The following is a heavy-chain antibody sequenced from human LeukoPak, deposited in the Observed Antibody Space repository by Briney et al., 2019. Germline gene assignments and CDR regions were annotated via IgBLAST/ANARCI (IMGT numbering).Heavy chain of an antibody. CDR1: GFTFSSYT. Sequence: PGGSLRLSCAASGFTFSSYTMNSVRQAPGKGLEWVSSVSSSSNYIYYADSVKGRFTISRDNAKNSLFLQMNSLRAEDTAVYYCARDTTYYYDSNGYYYFDYWGQGTLVTVSS. J-gene: IGHJ4*02. CDR2: VSSSSNYI. D-gene: IGHD3-22*01. CDR3: ARDTTYYYDSNGYYYFDY. V-gene: IGHV3-21*01.